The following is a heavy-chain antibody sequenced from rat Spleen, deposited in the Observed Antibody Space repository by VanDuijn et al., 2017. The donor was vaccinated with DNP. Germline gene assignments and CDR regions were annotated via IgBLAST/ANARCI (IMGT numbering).Heavy chain of an antibody. CDR1: GFTFSHYY. Sequence: EVQLVESGGGLVQPGRSMKLSCVASGFTFSHYYMAWVRQAPTKGLEWVASISTGGGNTYYRDPVKGRFTISRDDAKNTLYLQMDSLRSEETAIYYCVRSDYPAITEGYFGCWGQGVMVTVSS. V-gene: IGHV5S11*01. D-gene: IGHD1-4*01. CDR2: ISTGGGNT. CDR3: VRSDYPAITEGYFGC. J-gene: IGHJ2*01.